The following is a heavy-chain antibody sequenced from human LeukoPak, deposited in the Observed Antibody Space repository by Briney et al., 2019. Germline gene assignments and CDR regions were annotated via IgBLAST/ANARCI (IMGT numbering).Heavy chain of an antibody. CDR1: GDSISNYY. CDR3: ARGYCSGGSCHTFNY. D-gene: IGHD2-15*01. J-gene: IGHJ4*02. V-gene: IGHV4-59*01. CDR2: IYFSVTT. Sequence: PSETLSLTCTVSGDSISNYYWSWIRQPPGKGLEWIGFIYFSVTTNYNPSLKSRVTISVDTSKNQFSLKLSSVTAADTAVYYCARGYCSGGSCHTFNYWGQGTLVTVPS.